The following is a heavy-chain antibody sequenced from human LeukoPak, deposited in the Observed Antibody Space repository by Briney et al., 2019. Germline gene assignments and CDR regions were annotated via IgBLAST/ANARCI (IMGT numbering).Heavy chain of an antibody. CDR1: GFTLSSYG. CDR2: ISNDGSDK. Sequence: GGSLRLSCAASGFTLSSYGMLWVRQAPGKGLEWVAVISNDGSDKYYADSVKGRITISRDNSKNTLYLQLNSLRAEDTAVYYCAKDYSGSWYYFDNWGQGTLVTVSS. V-gene: IGHV3-30*18. CDR3: AKDYSGSWYYFDN. J-gene: IGHJ4*02. D-gene: IGHD6-13*01.